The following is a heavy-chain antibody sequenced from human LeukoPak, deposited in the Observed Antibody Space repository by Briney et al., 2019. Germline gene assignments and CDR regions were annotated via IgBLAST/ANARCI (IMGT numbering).Heavy chain of an antibody. Sequence: SETLSLTCTVSGYSISNCYYWGWIRQPPGKGLEWVGSISHRGSTYYNPSLRSRITISLERSKQKFSLKLTSVTAADTAVYFCARGAEYYAIWRGYAGYSDYWGQGISVTVSS. CDR3: ARGAEYYAIWRGYAGYSDY. CDR1: GYSISNCYY. J-gene: IGHJ4*02. CDR2: ISHRGST. V-gene: IGHV4-38-2*02. D-gene: IGHD3-3*01.